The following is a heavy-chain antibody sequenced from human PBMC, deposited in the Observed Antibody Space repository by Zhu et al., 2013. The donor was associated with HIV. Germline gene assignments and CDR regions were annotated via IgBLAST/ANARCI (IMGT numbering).Heavy chain of an antibody. CDR2: IIPIFGPP. Sequence: QVLLVQSGTEVKRPGSSVKVSCEASGDSFSNFAVSWVRQAPGQGLEWLGGIIPIFGPPHSAQRFQGRVTISVDTSKKTAYMELRRLRSDDTAIYYCARGQNMDVWGQGTTVIVSS. CDR3: ARGQNMDV. J-gene: IGHJ6*02. CDR1: GDSFSNFA. V-gene: IGHV1-69*06.